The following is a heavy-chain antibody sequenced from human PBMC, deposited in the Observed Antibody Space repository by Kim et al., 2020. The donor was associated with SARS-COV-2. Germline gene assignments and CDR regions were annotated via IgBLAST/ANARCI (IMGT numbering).Heavy chain of an antibody. CDR3: AKDLPGGSGPPPFYYGMDV. CDR2: ISGSGGST. D-gene: IGHD6-19*01. J-gene: IGHJ6*02. CDR1: GFTFSSYA. Sequence: GGSLRLSCAASGFTFSSYAMSWVRQAPGKGLEWVSAISGSGGSTYYADSVKGRFTISRDNSKNTLYLQMNSLRAEDTAVYYCAKDLPGGSGPPPFYYGMDVWGQGTTVTVSS. V-gene: IGHV3-23*01.